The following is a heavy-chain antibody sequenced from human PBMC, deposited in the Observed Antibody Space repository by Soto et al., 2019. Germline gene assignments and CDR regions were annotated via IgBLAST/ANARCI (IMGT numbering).Heavy chain of an antibody. Sequence: KPSETLSLTCIVSGGSISSDDYYWSWIRQPPGKGLEWVGHIYYTGRTSYNPSLKSRLTISVDTSKNQFSLKLSSVSAADTAVYFCAGDRSNSPDYFDYWGQGTLVTVS. CDR2: IYYTGRT. V-gene: IGHV4-30-4*01. CDR1: GGSISSDDYY. CDR3: AGDRSNSPDYFDY. D-gene: IGHD6-6*01. J-gene: IGHJ4*02.